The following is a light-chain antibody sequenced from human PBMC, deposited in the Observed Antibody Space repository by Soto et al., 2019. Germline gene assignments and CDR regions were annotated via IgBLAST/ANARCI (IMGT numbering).Light chain of an antibody. CDR2: GNS. V-gene: IGLV1-40*01. CDR1: SSNIGAGYD. J-gene: IGLJ1*01. CDR3: QSYDSSLSGPYV. Sequence: QSVLTQPPSVSGAPGQRVTISCTGSSSNIGAGYDVHWYQQLPGTAPKLLIYGNSNLPSGVPDRFSGSKSGTSASLAITGLQAEDEAEYYCQSYDSSLSGPYVFGTGTKVTVL.